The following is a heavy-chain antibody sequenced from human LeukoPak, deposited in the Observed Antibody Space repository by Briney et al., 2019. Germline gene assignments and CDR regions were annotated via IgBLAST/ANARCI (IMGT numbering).Heavy chain of an antibody. Sequence: PGGSLRLSCTASGFTFSNYAISWVRQAPGKGLEWVANIKQDGSETFYLDSVKGRFTISRDNAKNSLYLQMNDVRAEDTAVYFCARDRFGGSCYESWGQGTLVTVTS. J-gene: IGHJ5*02. CDR2: IKQDGSET. CDR1: GFTFSNYA. CDR3: ARDRFGGSCYES. D-gene: IGHD3-10*01. V-gene: IGHV3-7*04.